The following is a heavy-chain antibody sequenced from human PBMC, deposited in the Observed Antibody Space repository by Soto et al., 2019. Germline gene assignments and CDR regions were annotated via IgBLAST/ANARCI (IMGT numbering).Heavy chain of an antibody. CDR2: IHWDDDK. D-gene: IGHD1-26*01. CDR3: AHRRGLGLLDS. CDR1: GVSLKTRGGG. V-gene: IGHV2-5*02. J-gene: IGHJ4*02. Sequence: QITLKESGPALVKPTQTLTLTCTFSGVSLKTRGGGVGWIRQPPGKALEWLAFIHWDDDKRYRPSLETRLTITKDTSKNQVVLTMTNMDPVDTATYFCAHRRGLGLLDSWGQGTLVTVSS.